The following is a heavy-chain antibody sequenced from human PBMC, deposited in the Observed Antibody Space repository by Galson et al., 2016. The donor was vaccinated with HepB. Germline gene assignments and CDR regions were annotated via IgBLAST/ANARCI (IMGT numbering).Heavy chain of an antibody. CDR2: INNNDDST. Sequence: SLRLSCAASGFTFSNYAMTWVRQAPGKGLEWISTINNNDDSTYYADSVQGRFTISRDKSKNTLFLQMNSLRAEDTAVYYCAKDWSTTTCVQGCLDVWGQGTTVIVSS. CDR1: GFTFSNYA. V-gene: IGHV3-23*01. J-gene: IGHJ6*02. CDR3: AKDWSTTTCVQGCLDV. D-gene: IGHD3-10*02.